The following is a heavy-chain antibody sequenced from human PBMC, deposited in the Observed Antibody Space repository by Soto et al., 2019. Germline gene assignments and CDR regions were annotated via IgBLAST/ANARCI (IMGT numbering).Heavy chain of an antibody. V-gene: IGHV3-11*06. J-gene: IGHJ4*02. CDR2: ISSSSSYT. CDR1: GLTFSDYY. D-gene: IGHD6-19*01. CDR3: ARVGSGWYGY. Sequence: SLRLSCAASGLTFSDYYMSWIRQAPGKGLEWVSYISSSSSYTNYADSVKDRFAISRDNAKNSLYLQMNSLRAEDTAVYYCARVGSGWYGYWGQGTLVTVSS.